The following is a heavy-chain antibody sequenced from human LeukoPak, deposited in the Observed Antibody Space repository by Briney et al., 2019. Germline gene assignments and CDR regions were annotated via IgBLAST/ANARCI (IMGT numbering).Heavy chain of an antibody. CDR2: IYYSGST. D-gene: IGHD4-17*01. Sequence: KPSETLSLTCTVSGGSISSYYWSWIRQPPGKGLEWIGYIYYSGSTNYNPSLKSRVTISVDTSKNQFSLKLSSVTAADTAVYYCARDRAGHGDGYMDVWGKGTTVTVSS. CDR1: GGSISSYY. V-gene: IGHV4-59*01. CDR3: ARDRAGHGDGYMDV. J-gene: IGHJ6*03.